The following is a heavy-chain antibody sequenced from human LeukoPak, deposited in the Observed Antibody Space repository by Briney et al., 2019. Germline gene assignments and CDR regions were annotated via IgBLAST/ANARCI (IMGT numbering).Heavy chain of an antibody. J-gene: IGHJ4*02. D-gene: IGHD6-13*01. V-gene: IGHV3-23*01. Sequence: SGGSLRLSCAASGFTFSSYAMSWVRQAPGKGLERVSAISGSGDSTYYGDSVKGRFTISRDNSKNTLYLQMNSLRAEDTAVYYCAKTRPLDSSSWSHGDYWGQGTLVTVSS. CDR3: AKTRPLDSSSWSHGDY. CDR2: ISGSGDST. CDR1: GFTFSSYA.